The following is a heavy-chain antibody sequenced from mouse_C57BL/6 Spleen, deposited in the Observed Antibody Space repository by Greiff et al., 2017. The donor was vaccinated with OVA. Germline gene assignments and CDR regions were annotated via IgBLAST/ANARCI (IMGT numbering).Heavy chain of an antibody. CDR3: ARYPVVATDAMDY. Sequence: QVQLKQPGAELVKPGASVKLSCKASGYTFTSYWMHWVKQRPGQGLEWIGMIHPNSGSTNYNEKFKSKATLTVDKSSSTAYMQLSSLTSEDSAVYYCARYPVVATDAMDYWGQGTSVTVSS. D-gene: IGHD1-1*01. V-gene: IGHV1-64*01. J-gene: IGHJ4*01. CDR1: GYTFTSYW. CDR2: IHPNSGST.